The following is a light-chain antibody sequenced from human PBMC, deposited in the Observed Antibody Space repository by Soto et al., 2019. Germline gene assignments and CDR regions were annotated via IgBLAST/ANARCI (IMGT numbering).Light chain of an antibody. V-gene: IGKV3-20*01. CDR1: QSVSSNS. CDR2: GTS. J-gene: IGKJ1*01. CDR3: QQYGDSPPT. Sequence: EIVLTQSPGTLSLSPGESATLSCRASQSVSSNSLAWYRRNPGQPPSLLIYGTSTRATDIPRRFSGSGSGTHFTLTITSLEPEDFAVYFCQQYGDSPPTFGQGTKVEVK.